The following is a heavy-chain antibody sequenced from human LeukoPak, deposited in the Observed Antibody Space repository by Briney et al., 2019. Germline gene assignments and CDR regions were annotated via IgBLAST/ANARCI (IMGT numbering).Heavy chain of an antibody. Sequence: GGSLGLSCAASGFTFSSYAMSWVRQAPGKGLEWVSAISGSGGSTYYADSVKGRFTISRDNSKNTLYLQMNSLRAEDTAVYYCAKLYSSGWYVGYWGQGTLVTVSS. CDR1: GFTFSSYA. J-gene: IGHJ4*02. D-gene: IGHD6-19*01. CDR2: ISGSGGST. V-gene: IGHV3-23*01. CDR3: AKLYSSGWYVGY.